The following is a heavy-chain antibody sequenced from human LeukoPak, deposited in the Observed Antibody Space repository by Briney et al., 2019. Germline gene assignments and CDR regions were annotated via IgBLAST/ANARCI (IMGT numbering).Heavy chain of an antibody. V-gene: IGHV3-11*05. CDR1: GFTFSSYA. D-gene: IGHD3-10*01. J-gene: IGHJ4*02. CDR2: ISFSTTYT. Sequence: GGSLRLSCAASGFTFSSYAMSWVRQTPGKGLEWISYISFSTTYTNYADSVKGRFTISRDNAKNSLYLQMNSLRAEDTAVYYCARDRHKLYYGSGSFSPFFDSWGQGTLVTVSS. CDR3: ARDRHKLYYGSGSFSPFFDS.